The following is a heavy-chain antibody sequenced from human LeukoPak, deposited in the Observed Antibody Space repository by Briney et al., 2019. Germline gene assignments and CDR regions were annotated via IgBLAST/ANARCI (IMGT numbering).Heavy chain of an antibody. V-gene: IGHV4-4*02. CDR3: ARLPYNSGYEYFDY. D-gene: IGHD5-12*01. CDR1: GGSISSSNW. CDR2: IYHSGST. Sequence: PSGTLSPTCAVSGGSISSSNWWSWVRQPPGKGLEWIGEIYHSGSTNYNPSLKSRVTISVDTSKNQFSLRLSSVTAADTAVYSCARLPYNSGYEYFDYWGQGTLVTVSS. J-gene: IGHJ4*02.